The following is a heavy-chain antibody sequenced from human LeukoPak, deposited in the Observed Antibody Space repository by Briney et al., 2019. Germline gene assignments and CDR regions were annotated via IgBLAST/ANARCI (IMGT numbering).Heavy chain of an antibody. D-gene: IGHD6-13*01. V-gene: IGHV3-30*18. CDR2: ISYDGSNK. J-gene: IGHJ5*02. Sequence: GGSLRLSCAVSGFTFSSLGMQWVRQAPGKGLEWEALISYDGSNKHYADSVKGRFTISRDNSKNTLYLQMNGLRPEDTAVYYCAKDGAGSWFGEATWGQGTLVTVSS. CDR3: AKDGAGSWFGEAT. CDR1: GFTFSSLG.